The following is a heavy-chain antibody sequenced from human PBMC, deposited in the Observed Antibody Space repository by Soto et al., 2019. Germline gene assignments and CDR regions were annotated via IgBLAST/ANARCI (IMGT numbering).Heavy chain of an antibody. V-gene: IGHV3-30-3*01. Sequence: QVQLVESGGGVVQPGRSLRLSCAASGFTFSSYAMHWVRQAPGKGLEWVAVISYDGSNKYYADSVKGRFTISRDNSKNTLYLQMNSLSAEDTAVYYCARDVGSIHQNWFDPWGQGTLVTVSS. D-gene: IGHD1-26*01. CDR2: ISYDGSNK. CDR1: GFTFSSYA. J-gene: IGHJ5*02. CDR3: ARDVGSIHQNWFDP.